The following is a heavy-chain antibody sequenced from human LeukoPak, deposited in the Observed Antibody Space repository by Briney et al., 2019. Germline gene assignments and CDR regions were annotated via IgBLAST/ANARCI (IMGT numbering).Heavy chain of an antibody. CDR3: AVEAAGGDY. D-gene: IGHD6-13*01. CDR2: ISSSGSTI. J-gene: IGHJ4*02. Sequence: GGSLRLSCAASGFTFSSYEMNWVRQAPGKGLEWVSYISSSGSTIYYADSVKGRFTISRDNAKNSLYLQMNSLRAEDTAVYYCAVEAAGGDYWGQGTLVTVSS. CDR1: GFTFSSYE. V-gene: IGHV3-48*03.